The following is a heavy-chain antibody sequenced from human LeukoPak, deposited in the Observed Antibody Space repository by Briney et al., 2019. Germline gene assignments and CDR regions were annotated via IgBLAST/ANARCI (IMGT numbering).Heavy chain of an antibody. J-gene: IGHJ5*02. V-gene: IGHV4-59*01. CDR1: GGSISSYY. CDR3: AREGSSGYYRWFDP. D-gene: IGHD3-22*01. CDR2: IYYSGST. Sequence: SETLSLTCTVSGGSISSYYWSRIRQPPGKGLEWIGYIYYSGSTNYNPSLKSRVTISVGTSKNQFSLKLSSVTAADTAVYYCAREGSSGYYRWFDPWGQGTLVTVSS.